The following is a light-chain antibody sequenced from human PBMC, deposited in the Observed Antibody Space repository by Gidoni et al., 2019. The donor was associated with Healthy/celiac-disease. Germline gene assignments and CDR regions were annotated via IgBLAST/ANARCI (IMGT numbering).Light chain of an antibody. CDR1: ALPKQY. CDR2: KDS. J-gene: IGLJ3*02. V-gene: IGLV3-25*03. Sequence: SYELTQPPSVSVSPGKTARLTCSGDALPKQYAYWYQQKPGQAPVLVIYKDSERPSGIPARFSGSSSGTTVTLTISGVQAEDEADYYCQSADSSGTYWVFGGGTKLTVL. CDR3: QSADSSGTYWV.